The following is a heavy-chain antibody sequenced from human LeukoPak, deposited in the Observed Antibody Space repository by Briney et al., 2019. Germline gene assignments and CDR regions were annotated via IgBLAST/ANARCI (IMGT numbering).Heavy chain of an antibody. D-gene: IGHD2-2*01. CDR3: AKDYCSSTSCYLSYMDV. J-gene: IGHJ6*03. CDR1: GFTFDDYA. V-gene: IGHV3-43D*04. Sequence: QPGGSLRLSCAASGFTFDDYAMHWVRQAPGKGLEWGSLISWDGGSTYYADSVKGRFTISRDNSKNSLYLQMNSLRAEDTALYYCAKDYCSSTSCYLSYMDVWGKGTTVTVSS. CDR2: ISWDGGST.